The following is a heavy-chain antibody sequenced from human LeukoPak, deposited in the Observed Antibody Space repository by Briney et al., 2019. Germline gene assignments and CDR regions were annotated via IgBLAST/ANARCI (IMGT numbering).Heavy chain of an antibody. V-gene: IGHV4-30-4*08. CDR3: AREPPGYYYYYMDV. Sequence: SETLSLTCTVSGGSISSGDYYWSWIRQPPGKGLEWIGYIYYSGSTYYNPSLKSRVTISVDTSKNQFSLRLSSVTAADTAVYHCAREPPGYYYYYMDVWGKGTTVTVSS. CDR2: IYYSGST. CDR1: GGSISSGDYY. J-gene: IGHJ6*03.